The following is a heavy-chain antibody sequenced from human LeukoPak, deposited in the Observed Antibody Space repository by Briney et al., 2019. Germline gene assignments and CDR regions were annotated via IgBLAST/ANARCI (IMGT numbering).Heavy chain of an antibody. CDR2: ISTTGGST. CDR3: ARGPLGYSYGYLDY. V-gene: IGHV3-23*01. D-gene: IGHD5-18*01. J-gene: IGHJ4*02. CDR1: GFTFSTYG. Sequence: GGTLRLSCAASGFTFSTYGMSWVRQAPGKGLEWVSAISTTGGSTYYADSVKGRFTISRDNSKNTLYLQMNTLRTEDTAVYYCARGPLGYSYGYLDYWGQGTLVTVSS.